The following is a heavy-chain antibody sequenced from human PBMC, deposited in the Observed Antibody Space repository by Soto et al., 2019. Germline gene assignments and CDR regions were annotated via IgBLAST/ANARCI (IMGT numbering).Heavy chain of an antibody. CDR1: VLALSNFW. Sequence: EVQLVESGGGLAQPGGSLRLSCAASVLALSNFWMHWVRQAPGKGLVWVSRISSDGTDTNYADSVQGRFTNSRDNAKNTLYLQMTSLKAEDTAVYYCLVVITPWSFDHWGQGALVTVSS. D-gene: IGHD3-22*01. V-gene: IGHV3-74*01. CDR2: ISSDGTDT. J-gene: IGHJ4*02. CDR3: LVVITPWSFDH.